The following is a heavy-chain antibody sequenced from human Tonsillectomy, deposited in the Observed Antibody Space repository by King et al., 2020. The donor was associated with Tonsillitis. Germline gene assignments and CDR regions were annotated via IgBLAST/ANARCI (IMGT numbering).Heavy chain of an antibody. CDR3: ARGIYSSSWYRPYYYYMDV. CDR2: IGTAVDT. Sequence: VQLVESGGGLVQPGGSLRLSCAASGFTFSAYDMHWVRQATGKGLEWVSAIGTAVDTYYPGSVKGRFTISRENAKNSLYLQMNSLRAGDTAVYYCARGIYSSSWYRPYYYYMDVWGKGTTVTVSS. J-gene: IGHJ6*03. V-gene: IGHV3-13*04. CDR1: GFTFSAYD. D-gene: IGHD6-13*01.